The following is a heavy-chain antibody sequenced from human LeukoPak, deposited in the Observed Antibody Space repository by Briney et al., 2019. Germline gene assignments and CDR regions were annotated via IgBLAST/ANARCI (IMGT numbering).Heavy chain of an antibody. J-gene: IGHJ4*02. Sequence: ASVKVSCKASGGTFSSHAISWVRQAPGQGLEWGGGIIPIFGTTNYAQKFQGRVTITTDESTSTGYMELRSLRSDDTAVYYCARGASGYDYCFDNWGQGTLVTVSS. CDR1: GGTFSSHA. CDR2: IIPIFGTT. D-gene: IGHD5-12*01. V-gene: IGHV1-69*05. CDR3: ARGASGYDYCFDN.